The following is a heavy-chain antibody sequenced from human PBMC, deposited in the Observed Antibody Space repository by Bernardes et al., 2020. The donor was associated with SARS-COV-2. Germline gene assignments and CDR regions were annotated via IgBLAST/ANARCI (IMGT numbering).Heavy chain of an antibody. Sequence: ASVKVSCKASGYTFTSYYMHWVRQAPGQGLEWMGIINPSGGSTSYAQKFQGRVTMTRDTSTSTVYMELSSLRSEDTAVYYCARDYGLILTTYGMDVWGQGTTVTVSS. J-gene: IGHJ6*02. V-gene: IGHV1-46*01. D-gene: IGHD3-9*01. CDR3: ARDYGLILTTYGMDV. CDR2: INPSGGST. CDR1: GYTFTSYY.